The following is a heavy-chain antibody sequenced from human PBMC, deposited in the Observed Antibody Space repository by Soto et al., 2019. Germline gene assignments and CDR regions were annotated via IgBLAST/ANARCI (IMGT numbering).Heavy chain of an antibody. CDR3: AKDSRTSAYYYGMGV. CDR2: ISYDGSNK. V-gene: IGHV3-30*18. J-gene: IGHJ6*02. CDR1: GFTFSSYG. Sequence: PGGSLRLSCAASGFTFSSYGMHWVRQAPGKGLEWVAVISYDGSNKYYADSVKGRFTISRDNSKNTRYLQMNSLRAEDTAVYYFAKDSRTSAYYYGMGVRGQGTTVTVAS. D-gene: IGHD3-16*01.